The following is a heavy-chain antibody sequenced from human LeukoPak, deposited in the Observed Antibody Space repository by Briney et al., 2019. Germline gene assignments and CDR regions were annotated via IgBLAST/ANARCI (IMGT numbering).Heavy chain of an antibody. CDR3: ARGGNALDY. J-gene: IGHJ4*02. CDR1: GGSISTYD. D-gene: IGHD4-23*01. V-gene: IGHV4-59*01. CDR2: FYYTGST. Sequence: PSETLSLTCTVSGGSISTYDWSCVREPPGKGLDLIGSFYYTGSTNYNPCLRIRIPISLDTSKNQISLRLSSVTAADTAVFYCARGGNALDYWGQGTLVTVSS.